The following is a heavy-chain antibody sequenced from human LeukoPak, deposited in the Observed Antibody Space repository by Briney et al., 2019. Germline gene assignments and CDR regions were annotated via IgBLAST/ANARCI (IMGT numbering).Heavy chain of an antibody. J-gene: IGHJ4*02. CDR2: IKQDGSEK. CDR3: ARSSGYSSSFINYFDY. D-gene: IGHD6-6*01. Sequence: GGSLRLSCAASGFTFSSYWMSWVRQAPGKGLEWVANIKQDGSEKYYVDSVKGRFTISRDNAKNSLYLQMNSLGAEDTAVYYCARSSGYSSSFINYFDYWGQGTLVTVSS. CDR1: GFTFSSYW. V-gene: IGHV3-7*01.